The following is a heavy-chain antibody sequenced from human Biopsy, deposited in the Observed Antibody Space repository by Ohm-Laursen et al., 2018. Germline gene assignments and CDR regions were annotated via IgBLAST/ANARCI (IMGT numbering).Heavy chain of an antibody. J-gene: IGHJ6*02. CDR3: VGAYYYGAGSFYSPWMEV. D-gene: IGHD3-10*01. CDR2: IFYSGTT. Sequence: ETLSLTCTVSGASVNTFDFYWAWIRQPPGKGLEWIGYIFYSGTTKYNPSLQRRVRLSLDTANNQFSLTLRSVSAADTATYYCVGAYYYGAGSFYSPWMEVWGQGTTVSVS. V-gene: IGHV4-61*08. CDR1: GASVNTFDFY.